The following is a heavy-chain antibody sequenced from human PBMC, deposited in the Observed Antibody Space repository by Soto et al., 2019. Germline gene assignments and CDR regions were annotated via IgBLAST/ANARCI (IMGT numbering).Heavy chain of an antibody. J-gene: IGHJ4*02. CDR2: INPSGGTT. Sequence: QVQLVQSGAEVKKPGASVKVSCKASGYTFTSYYMHWVRQAPGQGLEWMGIINPSGGTTGYAQNSQGRVTMTRDTSTSTVYMELSSLRSEDTAVYYCARVAQYERSAYSVNPFDYWGQGTLVTVSS. CDR3: ARVAQYERSAYSVNPFDY. V-gene: IGHV1-46*01. D-gene: IGHD3-22*01. CDR1: GYTFTSYY.